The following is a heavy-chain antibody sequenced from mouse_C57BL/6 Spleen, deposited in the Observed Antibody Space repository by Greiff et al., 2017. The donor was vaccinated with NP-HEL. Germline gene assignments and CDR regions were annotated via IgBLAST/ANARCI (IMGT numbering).Heavy chain of an antibody. Sequence: DVKLVESGGGLVKPGGSLKLSCAASGFTFSSYAMSWVRQTPEKRLEWVATISDGGSYTYYPDNVKGRFTISRDNAKNNLYLQMSHLKSEDTAMYYCARDSNYQAWFAYWGQGTLVTVSA. J-gene: IGHJ3*01. CDR2: ISDGGSYT. V-gene: IGHV5-4*01. CDR1: GFTFSSYA. CDR3: ARDSNYQAWFAY. D-gene: IGHD2-5*01.